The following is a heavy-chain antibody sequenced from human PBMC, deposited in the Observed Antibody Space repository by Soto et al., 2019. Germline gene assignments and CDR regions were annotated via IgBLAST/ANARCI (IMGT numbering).Heavy chain of an antibody. J-gene: IGHJ3*02. CDR2: INPNSXGT. V-gene: IGHV1-2*04. CDR3: ARGDSSGWFDAFDI. D-gene: IGHD6-19*01. CDR1: GYTFTGYX. Sequence: QVQLVQSGAEVKKPGASVKVSCKASGYTFTGYXXXXXXXAPGQGLEWMGWINPNSXGTNYAQKFQGWVTMTRDTSISTAYMEVSRLRSDDTAVYYCARGDSSGWFDAFDIWGQGTMVTVSS.